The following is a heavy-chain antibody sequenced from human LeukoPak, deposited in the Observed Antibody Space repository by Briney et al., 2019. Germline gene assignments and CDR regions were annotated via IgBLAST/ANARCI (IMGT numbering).Heavy chain of an antibody. D-gene: IGHD3-22*01. CDR1: GGSISSYY. CDR3: ARPTDSSGYYDAFDI. CDR2: IYYSGST. Sequence: SETLSLTCTVSGGSISSYYWSWIRQPPGKGLEWIGYIYYSGSTNYNPSLKSRVTISVDTSKNQFSLKLSSVTAADTAVYYCARPTDSSGYYDAFDIWGQGTMVTVSS. V-gene: IGHV4-59*12. J-gene: IGHJ3*02.